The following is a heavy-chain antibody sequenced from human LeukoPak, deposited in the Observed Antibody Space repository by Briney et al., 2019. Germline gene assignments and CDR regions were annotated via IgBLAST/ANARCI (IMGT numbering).Heavy chain of an antibody. CDR1: GFTFSSYT. CDR3: ARDLGTTMITSLGY. D-gene: IGHD3-22*01. Sequence: GGSLRLSCAASGFTFSSYTTNWVRQAPGKGLEWVSSISSSSTYIYYADSVEGRFTISRDNAENSLFLEMNSLRAEDTAVYYCARDLGTTMITSLGYWGQGTLVTVSS. J-gene: IGHJ4*02. V-gene: IGHV3-21*01. CDR2: ISSSSTYI.